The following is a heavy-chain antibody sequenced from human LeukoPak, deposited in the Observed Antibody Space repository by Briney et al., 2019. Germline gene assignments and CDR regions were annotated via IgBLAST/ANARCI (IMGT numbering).Heavy chain of an antibody. CDR3: ARLRYYYDSSVYYRYFDY. CDR1: GGSISSSSYY. J-gene: IGHJ4*02. D-gene: IGHD3-22*01. CDR2: IYYSGST. V-gene: IGHV4-39*01. Sequence: PSETLSLTCTVSGGSISSSSYYWGWIRQPPGKGLEWIGSIYYSGSTYYNPSLKSRVTISVDTSKNQFSLKLSSVTAADTAVYYCARLRYYYDSSVYYRYFDYWGQGTLVTVSS.